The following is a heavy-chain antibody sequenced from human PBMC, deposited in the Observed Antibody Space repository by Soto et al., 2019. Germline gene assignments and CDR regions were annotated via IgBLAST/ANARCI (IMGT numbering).Heavy chain of an antibody. CDR2: ISYNGSNK. CDR1: GFTFSSYA. Sequence: PGGSLRLSCAASGFTFSSYAVSWVRQAPGKGLEWVSVISYNGSNKYYADSVKGRFTISRDNSKNTLYLQMNSLRAEDTAVYYCAKDFENGLLDPWGQGTLVTVSS. V-gene: IGHV3-30*18. CDR3: AKDFENGLLDP. J-gene: IGHJ5*02. D-gene: IGHD3-9*01.